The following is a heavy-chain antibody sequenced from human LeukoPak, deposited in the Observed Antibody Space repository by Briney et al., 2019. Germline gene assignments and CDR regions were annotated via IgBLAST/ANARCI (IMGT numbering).Heavy chain of an antibody. CDR3: VRAIGANVSY. J-gene: IGHJ4*02. CDR2: INHNGNVN. D-gene: IGHD3-10*01. Sequence: GGSLRLSCAASGFTFSSYWMNWARQAPGKGLEWVASINHNGNVNYYVGSVKGRFTISRDNAKNSLYLQMSNLRAEDTAVYYCVRAIGANVSYWGQGTLVTVSS. V-gene: IGHV3-7*03. CDR1: GFTFSSYW.